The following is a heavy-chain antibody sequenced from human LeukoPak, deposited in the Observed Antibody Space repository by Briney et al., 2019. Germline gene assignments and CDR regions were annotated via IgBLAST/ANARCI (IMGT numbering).Heavy chain of an antibody. CDR1: GDSISSSDYY. V-gene: IGHV4-39*01. CDR3: ARHLSYGGNSAWGY. Sequence: PSETLSLTCTVSGDSISSSDYYWGWIRQPPGKGREWIGSISYSGTAYYNPSLKSRVTMSVDTSKSQFALKLSSVTAADTAMYYCARHLSYGGNSAWGYWGQGTLVTVSS. J-gene: IGHJ4*02. D-gene: IGHD4-23*01. CDR2: ISYSGTA.